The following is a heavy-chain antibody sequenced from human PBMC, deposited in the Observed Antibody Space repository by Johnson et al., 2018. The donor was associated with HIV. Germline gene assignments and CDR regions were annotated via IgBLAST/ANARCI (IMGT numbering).Heavy chain of an antibody. CDR2: VWYDGSNK. J-gene: IGHJ3*02. V-gene: IGHV3-33*01. CDR1: GFTFSSYG. D-gene: IGHD3-10*01. CDR3: ARLVMVRGVMGAFDI. Sequence: QVQLVESGGGVVQPGRSLRVSCAASGFTFSSYGMNWVRQAPGQGLELVACVWYDGSNKYSADSVKGGFTSSRDNAKKYLYLQMNSLRDEDTALYYCARLVMVRGVMGAFDIWGQGTMVTVSS.